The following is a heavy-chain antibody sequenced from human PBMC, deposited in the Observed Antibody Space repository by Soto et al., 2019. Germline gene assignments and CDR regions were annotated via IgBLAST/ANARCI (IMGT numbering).Heavy chain of an antibody. CDR1: GGTFSSYA. D-gene: IGHD2-2*01. CDR2: IIPIFGTA. J-gene: IGHJ4*02. V-gene: IGHV1-69*01. CDR3: ARGGYCSSTSCYFDY. Sequence: QGQLVQSGAEVKKPGSSVEVSCKASGGTFSSYAISWVRQAPGQGIEWMGGIIPIFGTANYAQKFQGRVTITADESTSTAYMELSSLRSEDTAVYYCARGGYCSSTSCYFDYWGQGTLVTVSS.